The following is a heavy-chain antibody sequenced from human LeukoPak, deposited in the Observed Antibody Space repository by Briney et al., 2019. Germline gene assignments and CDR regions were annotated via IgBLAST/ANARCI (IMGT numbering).Heavy chain of an antibody. CDR3: ASRPAGSTWYGVFDF. D-gene: IGHD6-13*01. Sequence: SEALSLTCSVSGGSINSHYWSWIRQSPGKGLEWIGYVFNGGSTNYNPSLKSRVTMSLDTSRDQFSLRLSSVTAADTAIYYCASRPAGSTWYGVFDFWSQGTLVTVSS. J-gene: IGHJ4*02. CDR2: VFNGGST. CDR1: GGSINSHY. V-gene: IGHV4-59*11.